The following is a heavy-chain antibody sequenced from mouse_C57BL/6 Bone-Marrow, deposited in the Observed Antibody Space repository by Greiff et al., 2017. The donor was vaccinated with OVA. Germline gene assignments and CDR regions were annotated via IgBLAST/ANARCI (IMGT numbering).Heavy chain of an antibody. CDR3: TIFKRDY. Sequence: VHVKQSGAELVRPGASVKLSCTASGFNIKDDYMHWVKQRPEQGLEWIGWIDPENGDTEYASKFQGKATITADTSSNTAYLQLSSLTSEDTAVYYCTIFKRDYWGQGTTLTVSS. V-gene: IGHV14-4*01. CDR1: GFNIKDDY. J-gene: IGHJ2*01. CDR2: IDPENGDT.